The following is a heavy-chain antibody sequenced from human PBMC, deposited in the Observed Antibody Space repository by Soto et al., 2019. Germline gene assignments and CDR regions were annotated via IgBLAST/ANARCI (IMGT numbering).Heavy chain of an antibody. J-gene: IGHJ4*02. CDR1: GFTVRSNY. CDR2: IYSGGST. V-gene: IGHV3-66*01. CDR3: AGIRPPLY. Sequence: EVQLVESGGGLVQPGGSLRLSCAVSGFTVRSNYMSWVRQAPGKGLEWVSIIYSGGSTYYADSVKCRFTISRDNSKNTLYLQMSSLRAEDTAVYYCAGIRPPLYWGQGTLVTVSS. D-gene: IGHD5-18*01.